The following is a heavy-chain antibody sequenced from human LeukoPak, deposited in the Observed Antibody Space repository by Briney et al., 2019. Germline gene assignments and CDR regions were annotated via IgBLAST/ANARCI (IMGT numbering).Heavy chain of an antibody. D-gene: IGHD3-3*01. CDR3: ARASYYDFWSGYFNHNYYYYGMGV. CDR1: GYTFTSYD. J-gene: IGHJ6*02. Sequence: ASVKVSCKASGYTFTSYDINWVRQATGQGLEWMGWMNPNSGNTGYAQKFQGRVTMTRNTSISTAYMELSSLRSEDTAVYYCARASYYDFWSGYFNHNYYYYGMGVWGQGTTVTVSS. V-gene: IGHV1-8*01. CDR2: MNPNSGNT.